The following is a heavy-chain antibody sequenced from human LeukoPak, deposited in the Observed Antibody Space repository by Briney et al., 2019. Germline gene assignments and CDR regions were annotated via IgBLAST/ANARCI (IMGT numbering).Heavy chain of an antibody. J-gene: IGHJ6*02. V-gene: IGHV4-61*01. CDR2: IYYSGST. Sequence: SDTLSLTCTVSGDSVSSGSYYWSWIRQPPGKGLEYIGFIYYSGSTNYNPSLKSRVTISVDTSKNQFSLKVSSVTAADTAVYYCARLNHYYYGMDVWGQGTTVTVSS. CDR1: GDSVSSGSYY. CDR3: ARLNHYYYGMDV.